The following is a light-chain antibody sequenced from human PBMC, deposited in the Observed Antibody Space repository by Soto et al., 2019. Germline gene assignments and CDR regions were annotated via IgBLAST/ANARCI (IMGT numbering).Light chain of an antibody. CDR1: SSDVGAYNY. V-gene: IGLV2-8*01. J-gene: IGLJ3*02. Sequence: QSALTQPPSASGSPGQSVTISCTGTSSDVGAYNYVSWYQQHPGKAPKLMIYDVSKRPSGVPDRVSGSKSGNTASLTVSGLQAEDEADFYCISYAGSSIWVFGGGTKLTVL. CDR2: DVS. CDR3: ISYAGSSIWV.